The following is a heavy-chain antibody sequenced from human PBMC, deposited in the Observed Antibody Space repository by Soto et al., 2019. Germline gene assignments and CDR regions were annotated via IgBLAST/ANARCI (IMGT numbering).Heavy chain of an antibody. CDR3: ATRDSVGGMDV. V-gene: IGHV3-23*01. Sequence: GGSLRLSCAASGLPFSSYAMSWVRQAPGKGLEWVSAISGSGGSTYYADSVKGRFTISRDNSKNTLYLQMNSLRAEDTAVYYCATRDSVGGMDVWGQGTTVTVSS. D-gene: IGHD2-21*01. CDR2: ISGSGGST. J-gene: IGHJ6*02. CDR1: GLPFSSYA.